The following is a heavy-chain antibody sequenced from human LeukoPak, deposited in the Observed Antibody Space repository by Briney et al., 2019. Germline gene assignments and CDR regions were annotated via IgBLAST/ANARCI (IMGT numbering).Heavy chain of an antibody. Sequence: GGSLRLPCVASGFRFRNYWMAWVRHAPGGGLEWVANINEDGNENYYLDSVRGRFIISRDNARNSLFLQMNSLRGEDTGVYYCVRELVVGPAEYFQSWGQGTLVAVSS. CDR3: VRELVVGPAEYFQS. V-gene: IGHV3-7*01. CDR1: GFRFRNYW. J-gene: IGHJ1*01. D-gene: IGHD1-26*01. CDR2: INEDGNEN.